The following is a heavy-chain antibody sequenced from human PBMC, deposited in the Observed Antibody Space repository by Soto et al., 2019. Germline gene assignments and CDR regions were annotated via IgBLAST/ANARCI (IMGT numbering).Heavy chain of an antibody. CDR2: IWYDGSNK. J-gene: IGHJ4*02. CDR3: ERDRDWNFDY. Sequence: QVQLVESGGGVVQPGRSLRLSCAASGFTFSSNGMHWVRQAPGKGLEWVAVIWYDGSNKYYADSVKGRFTISRDNSKNTLYLQMNSLRAEDTAVYYCERDRDWNFDYWGQGTLVTVSS. CDR1: GFTFSSNG. V-gene: IGHV3-33*01. D-gene: IGHD1-1*01.